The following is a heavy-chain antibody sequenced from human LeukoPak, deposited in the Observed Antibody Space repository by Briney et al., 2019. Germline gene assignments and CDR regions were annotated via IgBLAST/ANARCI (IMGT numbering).Heavy chain of an antibody. CDR3: AREVLEMATIKGFDY. V-gene: IGHV4-4*07. Sequence: SETLSLTCTVSGGSISSYCWSWIRQPAGKGLEWIGRIYTSGSTNYNPSLKGRVTMSVDTFKNQFSLKLSSVTAADTAVYYCAREVLEMATIKGFDYWGQGTLVTVSS. CDR1: GGSISSYC. J-gene: IGHJ4*02. D-gene: IGHD5-24*01. CDR2: IYTSGST.